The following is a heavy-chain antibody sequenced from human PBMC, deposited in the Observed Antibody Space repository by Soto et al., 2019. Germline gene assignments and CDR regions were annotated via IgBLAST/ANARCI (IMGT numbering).Heavy chain of an antibody. V-gene: IGHV1-69*06. D-gene: IGHD3-10*01. Sequence: QLQLEQSGPEVKKPGSSVKVSCKASGRSFSSDGVSWVRQAPGQGLEWMGGIIPVFGNTKYVQRFQGRLTDTADKSTSTGYMEMSSLSSEDTAVYFCARGQYYSSGSAATSYFYFGIDVWGQGTTVIVSS. CDR3: ARGQYYSSGSAATSYFYFGIDV. CDR2: IIPVFGNT. J-gene: IGHJ6*02. CDR1: GRSFSSDG.